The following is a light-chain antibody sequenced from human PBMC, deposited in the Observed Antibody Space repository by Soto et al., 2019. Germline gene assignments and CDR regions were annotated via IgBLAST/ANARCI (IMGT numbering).Light chain of an antibody. V-gene: IGLV2-14*02. Sequence: SVLTQPASVSGSPGQSITISRTGTSSDVGSYNLVSWYQQHPGKAPKLMIYEVSKRPSGVSNRFSGSKSGNTASLTISGLQAEDEADYYCSSYTSSSTFYVFVTGTKVTVL. J-gene: IGLJ1*01. CDR2: EVS. CDR1: SSDVGSYNL. CDR3: SSYTSSSTFYV.